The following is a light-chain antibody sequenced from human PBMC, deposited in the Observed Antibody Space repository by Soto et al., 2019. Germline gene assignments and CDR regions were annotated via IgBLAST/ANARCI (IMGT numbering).Light chain of an antibody. V-gene: IGLV2-8*01. Sequence: QSVLTQPPSASGSRGQSVTISCTGTSRDVGAYNYVSWYQQHPGKAPKVMIYEVTKRPSGVPDRFSGSKSGNTASLTVSGLQSEDEADYYCSSYAGSNNVVFGGGTKLTVL. J-gene: IGLJ2*01. CDR1: SRDVGAYNY. CDR2: EVT. CDR3: SSYAGSNNVV.